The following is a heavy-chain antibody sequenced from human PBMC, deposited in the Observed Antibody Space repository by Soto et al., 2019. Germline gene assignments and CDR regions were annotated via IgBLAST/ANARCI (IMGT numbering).Heavy chain of an antibody. Sequence: GASVKVSCKASGGTFSSYAISWVRQAPGQGLEWMGGIIPIFGTANYAQKFQGRVTITADESTSTAYMELSSLRSEDTAVYYCASSPTRRYCTNGVCYTGHYYYYGMDVWGQGTTVTVSS. J-gene: IGHJ6*02. CDR2: IIPIFGTA. V-gene: IGHV1-69*13. D-gene: IGHD2-8*01. CDR1: GGTFSSYA. CDR3: ASSPTRRYCTNGVCYTGHYYYYGMDV.